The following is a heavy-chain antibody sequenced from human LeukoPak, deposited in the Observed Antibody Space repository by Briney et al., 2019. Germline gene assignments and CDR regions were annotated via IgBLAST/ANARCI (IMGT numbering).Heavy chain of an antibody. V-gene: IGHV1-3*01. J-gene: IGHJ4*02. CDR2: INPGNGHT. D-gene: IGHD3-22*01. Sequence: ASVKVSCKAPGYMFTTYALHWVRRAPGQRLEWMGWINPGNGHTRYSQKLQGRVTITRDTSASTVDMELSSLRSEDTAVYYCARDTGDSGYLAYWGQGTLVTVSS. CDR1: GYMFTTYA. CDR3: ARDTGDSGYLAY.